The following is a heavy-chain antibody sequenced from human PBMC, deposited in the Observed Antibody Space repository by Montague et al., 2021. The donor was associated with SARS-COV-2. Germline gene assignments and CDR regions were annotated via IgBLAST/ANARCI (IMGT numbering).Heavy chain of an antibody. V-gene: IGHV4-39*01. CDR2: IYNSGST. CDR1: GAPISSSSYS. Sequence: SETLSLTCTVSGAPISSSSYSWGWIRQPPGKGLEWIGNIYNSGSTSYNPSLRSRVAMSADTAIKRFSLTLGSVTATDTAVYYCARHASVSRGLHSPFPLCLDYWGQGALVTVSS. D-gene: IGHD2-2*01. CDR3: ARHASVSRGLHSPFPLCLDY. J-gene: IGHJ4*02.